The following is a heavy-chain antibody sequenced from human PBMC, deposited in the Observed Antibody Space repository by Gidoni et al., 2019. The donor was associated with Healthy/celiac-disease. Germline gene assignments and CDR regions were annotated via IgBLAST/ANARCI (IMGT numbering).Heavy chain of an antibody. D-gene: IGHD3-10*01. J-gene: IGHJ4*02. CDR1: GFTFSDYY. V-gene: IGHV3-11*06. CDR2: ISSSSSYT. CDR3: ARISRGYYFDY. Sequence: PGGSLRLSCAASGFTFSDYYMSWIRQAPGKGLEWVSYISSSSSYTNYADSVKGRFTISRDNAKNSLYLQMNSLRAEDTAVYYCARISRGYYFDYWGQGTLVTVSS.